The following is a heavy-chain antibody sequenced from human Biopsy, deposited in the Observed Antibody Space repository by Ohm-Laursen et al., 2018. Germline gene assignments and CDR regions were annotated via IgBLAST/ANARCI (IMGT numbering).Heavy chain of an antibody. J-gene: IGHJ4*02. CDR2: ISAYNGHT. Sequence: GASVKVSCKASGYPFITYGISWVRQAPGQGLERMGWISAYNGHTKFARKFQDRVPMTTDTSTTTAYMDLRSLRSDDTAVYYCARDPHGEGRDYGSYFDYWGQGTLVTVSS. CDR1: GYPFITYG. V-gene: IGHV1-18*01. CDR3: ARDPHGEGRDYGSYFDY. D-gene: IGHD4-17*01.